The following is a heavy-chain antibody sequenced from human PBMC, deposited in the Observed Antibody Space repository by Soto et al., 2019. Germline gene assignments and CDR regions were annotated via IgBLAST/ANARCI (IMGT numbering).Heavy chain of an antibody. CDR3: ARDGYYYDSSGYQRVYYFDY. D-gene: IGHD3-22*01. V-gene: IGHV4-59*01. CDR1: GGSISSYY. Sequence: LETLSLTCTVSGGSISSYYWSWIRQPPGKGLEWIGYIFYSGSTNYNPSLKSRVTISVDTSKNQFSLRLSSVTAADTAVYYCARDGYYYDSSGYQRVYYFDYWGQGTLVTVS. CDR2: IFYSGST. J-gene: IGHJ4*02.